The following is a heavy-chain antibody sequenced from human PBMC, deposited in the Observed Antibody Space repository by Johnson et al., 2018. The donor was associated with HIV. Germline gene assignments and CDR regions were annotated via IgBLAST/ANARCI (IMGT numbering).Heavy chain of an antibody. Sequence: MLLVESGGGLVQPGGSLRLSCAASGFTFSSYWMSWFRQAPGKGLAWVANIQQDGRDRYYVASVQCRFTIARDNAQNSLYLQMNSLRGEDTAVYYCARPSLKDGYNYGGGFDIWGQGTMVIVSS. CDR2: IQQDGRDR. CDR3: ARPSLKDGYNYGGGFDI. CDR1: GFTFSSYW. D-gene: IGHD5-24*01. V-gene: IGHV3-7*03. J-gene: IGHJ3*02.